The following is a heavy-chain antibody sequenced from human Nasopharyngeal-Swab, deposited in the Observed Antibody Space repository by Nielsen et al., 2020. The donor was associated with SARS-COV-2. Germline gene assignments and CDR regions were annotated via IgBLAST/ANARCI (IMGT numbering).Heavy chain of an antibody. CDR3: ARSNWFDP. Sequence: GESLKISCAASGFTVSSNYMSWVRQAPGKGLEWVSVIYSGGSTYYADSVKGRSTISRDNSKNTLYLQMNSLRAEDTAVYYCARSNWFDPWGQGTLVTVSS. CDR2: IYSGGST. CDR1: GFTVSSNY. V-gene: IGHV3-66*01. J-gene: IGHJ5*02.